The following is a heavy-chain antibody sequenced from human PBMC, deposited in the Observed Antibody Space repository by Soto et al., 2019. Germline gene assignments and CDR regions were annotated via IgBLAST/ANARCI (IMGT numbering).Heavy chain of an antibody. Sequence: PSETLSLTCTVSGDSISNYYWSWIRQPPGKGLEWIGYIFYSGSTNYSPSLKSRVTISVDTSKIQFSLKLSSVTAADTAVYYCARTNYNYILGSYPSRNFYYMDVWGKGTTVTGSS. D-gene: IGHD3-16*02. CDR3: ARTNYNYILGSYPSRNFYYMDV. CDR1: GDSISNYY. V-gene: IGHV4-59*01. CDR2: IFYSGST. J-gene: IGHJ6*03.